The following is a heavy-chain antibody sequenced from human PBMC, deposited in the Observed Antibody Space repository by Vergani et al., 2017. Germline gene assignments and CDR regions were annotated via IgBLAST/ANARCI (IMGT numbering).Heavy chain of an antibody. Sequence: EVQLVESGGGLVQPGGSLRLSCAASGFTFSSYSMNWVRQAPGKGLEWVSYISSSSSTIYYADSVKGRFTISRDNAKNSLYLQMNSLRAEDTAVYYCARDYPLGWYYGMDVGGRGTTVTVSS. V-gene: IGHV3-48*01. J-gene: IGHJ6*02. CDR1: GFTFSSYS. CDR2: ISSSSSTI. CDR3: ARDYPLGWYYGMDV. D-gene: IGHD3-16*01.